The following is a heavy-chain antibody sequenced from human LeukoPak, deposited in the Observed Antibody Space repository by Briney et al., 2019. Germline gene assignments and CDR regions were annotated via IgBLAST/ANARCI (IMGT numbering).Heavy chain of an antibody. J-gene: IGHJ5*02. V-gene: IGHV3-73*01. CDR1: GFTLSDSA. CDR3: TRDRGTYNWLDP. CDR2: IDRPAKSYAT. D-gene: IGHD1-26*01. Sequence: GGSLKLSCAASGFTLSDSAIHWVRQASGKGLEWVGLIDRPAKSYATAYGASVGGRFTISRDDSKNTAYPQMDSLKTEDTALYYCTRDRGTYNWLDPWGQGTLVTVSS.